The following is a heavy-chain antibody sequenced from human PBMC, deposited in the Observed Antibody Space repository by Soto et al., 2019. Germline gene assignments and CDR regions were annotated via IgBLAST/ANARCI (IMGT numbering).Heavy chain of an antibody. CDR2: IYYSGST. Sequence: SETLSLTCTVSGGSISSYYWSWIRQPPGKGLEWIGYIYYSGSTNYNPSLKSRVTISVDTSKNQFSLKLSSVTAADTAVYYCARWSAPYCEFWSGNNWFDPWGQGTLVTVSS. V-gene: IGHV4-59*08. J-gene: IGHJ5*02. D-gene: IGHD3-3*01. CDR1: GGSISSYY. CDR3: ARWSAPYCEFWSGNNWFDP.